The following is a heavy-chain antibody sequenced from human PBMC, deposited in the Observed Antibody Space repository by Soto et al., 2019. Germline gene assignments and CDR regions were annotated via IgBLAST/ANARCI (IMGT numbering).Heavy chain of an antibody. D-gene: IGHD6-13*01. V-gene: IGHV3-23*01. CDR1: GFTFSNYG. CDR2: ISGRGDDT. J-gene: IGHJ4*02. Sequence: EVQLLESGGGLVQPGGSLRLSCAASGFTFSNYGMNWVRQAPGKGLEWVSGISGRGDDTHYADSVKGRFTISRDSSKNTLYLKMNSLRAADTAVDYCTKQSPYSNSWYGVDYWGQGTLVTVSS. CDR3: TKQSPYSNSWYGVDY.